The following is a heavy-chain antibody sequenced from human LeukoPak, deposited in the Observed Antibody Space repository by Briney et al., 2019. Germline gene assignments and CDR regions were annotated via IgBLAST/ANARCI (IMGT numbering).Heavy chain of an antibody. Sequence: SETLSLTCAVYGGSFSGYYWSWIRQPPGKGLEWIGEINHSGSTNYNPSLKSRVTISVDTSKNQFSLKLSSVTATDTAVYYCARGRGRYYYDSSGYYYWGQGTLVTVSS. V-gene: IGHV4-34*01. D-gene: IGHD3-22*01. J-gene: IGHJ4*02. CDR1: GGSFSGYY. CDR3: ARGRGRYYYDSSGYYY. CDR2: INHSGST.